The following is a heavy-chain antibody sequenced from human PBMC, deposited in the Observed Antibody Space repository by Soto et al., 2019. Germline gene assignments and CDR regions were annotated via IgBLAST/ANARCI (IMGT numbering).Heavy chain of an antibody. CDR1: GFACSNYR. CDR2: ISDDGRNK. CDR3: AKGWRGFWSGSAAGHYGMDV. V-gene: IGHV3-30*18. D-gene: IGHD3-3*01. Sequence: GVTMRLSCSASGFACSNYRIHWVRPAPGKGLDWVAVISDDGRNKYYADSVRGRFTISRDNSKNTLSLQMNSLRPDDTAVYYCAKGWRGFWSGSAAGHYGMDVWGHGTTVTVSS. J-gene: IGHJ6*02.